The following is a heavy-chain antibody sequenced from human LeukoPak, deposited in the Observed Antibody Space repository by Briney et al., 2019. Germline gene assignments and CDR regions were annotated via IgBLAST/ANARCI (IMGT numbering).Heavy chain of an antibody. D-gene: IGHD2-2*01. J-gene: IGHJ4*02. CDR1: GYSFTSYW. V-gene: IGHV5-51*01. Sequence: GESLEISCQGSGYSFTSYWIGWARQLPGKGLEWMGIIYPGDSDTRYSPSFQGQVTISADKSISTAYLQWSSLKASDTAMYYCARECSSTSCYPGFDYWGQGTLVTVSS. CDR2: IYPGDSDT. CDR3: ARECSSTSCYPGFDY.